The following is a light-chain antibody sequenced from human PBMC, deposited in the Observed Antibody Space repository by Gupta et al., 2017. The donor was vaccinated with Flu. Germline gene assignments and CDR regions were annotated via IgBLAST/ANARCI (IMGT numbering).Light chain of an antibody. CDR1: NVGTKS. CDR3: QVWHIGSDHLGL. CDR2: DNS. J-gene: IGLJ3*02. V-gene: IGLV3-21*02. Sequence: SYVLTQPPSVSVAPGQTAKIPCGGDNVGTKSVHWYQQKPGQAPVLVVYDNSDRPSGIPERFSGAKSGNTATLTISKVEVGDEGEYRCQVWHIGSDHLGLFGGGTKITGL.